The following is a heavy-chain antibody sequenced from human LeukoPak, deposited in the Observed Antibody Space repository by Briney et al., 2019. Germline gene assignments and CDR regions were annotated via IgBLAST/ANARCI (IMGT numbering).Heavy chain of an antibody. V-gene: IGHV3-15*01. Sequence: GGSLRLSCAASGFTFSNAWMSWVRQAPGKGLGWVGRIKSKTDGGTTDYAAPVKGRFTISRDDSKNTLYLQMNSLKTEDTAVYYCTTDISGYYYGSGSYVVDYWGQGTLVTVSS. J-gene: IGHJ4*02. CDR2: IKSKTDGGTT. CDR1: GFTFSNAW. CDR3: TTDISGYYYGSGSYVVDY. D-gene: IGHD3-10*01.